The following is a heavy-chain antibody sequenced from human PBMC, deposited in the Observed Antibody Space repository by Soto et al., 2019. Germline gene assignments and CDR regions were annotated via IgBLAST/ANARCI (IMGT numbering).Heavy chain of an antibody. CDR2: IHYTGST. CDR1: GGSMSRYY. V-gene: IGHV4-59*01. D-gene: IGHD1-1*01. J-gene: IGHJ5*02. CDR3: ARDLTISSTDGPLDP. Sequence: PSETLSLTCTVSGGSMSRYYCTWIRQPPGKGLEWIGNIHYTGSTNYNPSLKSRVTILLGTSTSQFSLKVSSVTAADTAVYYCARDLTISSTDGPLDPWGHGNLVPVSS.